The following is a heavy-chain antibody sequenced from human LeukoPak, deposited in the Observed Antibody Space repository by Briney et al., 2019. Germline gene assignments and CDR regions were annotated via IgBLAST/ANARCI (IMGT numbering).Heavy chain of an antibody. CDR1: GGTFISYS. CDR3: ARDGDLGIGGYYYYYMDV. J-gene: IGHJ6*03. V-gene: IGHV1-69*13. Sequence: ASVKDSCKASGGTFISYSMSWVGQATGQGLEWMGGIIPIFGTANYAQKFQGRVTNTADEYTSRAYMELRSLRSEDTAVYYCARDGDLGIGGYYYYYMDVWGKGTTVTVSS. D-gene: IGHD4-23*01. CDR2: IIPIFGTA.